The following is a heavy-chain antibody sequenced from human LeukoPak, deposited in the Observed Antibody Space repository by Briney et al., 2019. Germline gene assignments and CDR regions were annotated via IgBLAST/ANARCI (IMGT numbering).Heavy chain of an antibody. CDR3: ASLRPRQQLVVDH. V-gene: IGHV3-48*03. J-gene: IGHJ4*02. CDR1: GFTFSSYE. CDR2: ISSSGSTT. D-gene: IGHD6-13*01. Sequence: PGGSLRLSCAASGFTFSSYEMNWVRQAPGKGLEWVSYISSSGSTTYYADSVKGRFTISRDNAKNSLYLQMNSLGAEDTAVYYCASLRPRQQLVVDHWGQGTLVTVSS.